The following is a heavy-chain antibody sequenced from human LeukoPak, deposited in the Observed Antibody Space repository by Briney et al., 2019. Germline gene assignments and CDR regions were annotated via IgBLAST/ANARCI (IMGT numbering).Heavy chain of an antibody. CDR3: ATQKGLRYYFDY. J-gene: IGHJ4*02. Sequence: PGGSLRLSCAASGFTFSSYAMSWVRQAPGKGLEWVSAISGSGGSTYYADSVKVRFTISRDNSKNTLYLQMNSRRAEDTAVYYCATQKGLRYYFDYWGQGTLVTVSS. V-gene: IGHV3-23*01. CDR2: ISGSGGST. D-gene: IGHD5-12*01. CDR1: GFTFSSYA.